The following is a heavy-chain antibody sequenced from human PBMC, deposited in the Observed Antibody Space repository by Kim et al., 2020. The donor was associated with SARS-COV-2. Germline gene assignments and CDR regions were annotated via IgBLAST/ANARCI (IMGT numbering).Heavy chain of an antibody. CDR1: GLNFYIQY. J-gene: IGHJ4*02. Sequence: AASGLNFYIQYMTWIRQAPGKGLEWVSFIGGSDGVVSYADSVRGRFTISRDNARNTVYLQMNSLRVEDTAVYYCAPLHFYSSAHWGQGTLAT. D-gene: IGHD6-19*01. CDR3: APLHFYSSAH. CDR2: IGGSDGVV. V-gene: IGHV3-11*04.